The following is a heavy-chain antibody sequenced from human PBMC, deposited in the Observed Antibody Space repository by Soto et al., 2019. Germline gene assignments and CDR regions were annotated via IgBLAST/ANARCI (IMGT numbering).Heavy chain of an antibody. CDR2: INYSGST. CDR3: VRQAMLRGLISGGGMDV. CDR1: GGSISSTNNY. V-gene: IGHV4-39*01. Sequence: QVQLQESGPGLVKPSETLSLTCTVSGGSISSTNNYWGWIRQPPGKGLECFGSINYSGSTYYNPSLKSRVTISVDTSKNQFSLKLSSVTAADTAVYYCVRQAMLRGLISGGGMDVWGQGTTVTVSS. J-gene: IGHJ6*02. D-gene: IGHD3-10*01.